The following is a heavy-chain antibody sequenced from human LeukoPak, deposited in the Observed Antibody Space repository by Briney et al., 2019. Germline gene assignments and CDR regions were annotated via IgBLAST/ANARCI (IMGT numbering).Heavy chain of an antibody. J-gene: IGHJ4*02. CDR1: GGSISSGYYF. CDR2: IYTSGST. Sequence: SGTLSLTCTVSGGSISSGYYFWSWIRQPAGKGLEWIGHIYTSGSTTYNPSLKSRVTISVDTSKNQFSLKLSSVTAADTAIYYCARSAWPTYNFDHWGQGTLVTVSS. V-gene: IGHV4-61*09. D-gene: IGHD5-24*01. CDR3: ARSAWPTYNFDH.